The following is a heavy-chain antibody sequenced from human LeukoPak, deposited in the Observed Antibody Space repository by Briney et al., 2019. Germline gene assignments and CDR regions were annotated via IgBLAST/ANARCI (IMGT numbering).Heavy chain of an antibody. CDR3: ARVWGREGRDYFDY. Sequence: PSGTLSLTCAVSGGSISSSNWWSWVRPPPGKGLEWIGYIYYSGSTNYNPSLKSRVTISVDTSKNQFSLKLSSVTAADTAVYYCARVWGREGRDYFDYWGQGTLVTVSS. V-gene: IGHV4-4*02. CDR1: GGSISSSNW. J-gene: IGHJ4*02. CDR2: IYYSGST. D-gene: IGHD7-27*01.